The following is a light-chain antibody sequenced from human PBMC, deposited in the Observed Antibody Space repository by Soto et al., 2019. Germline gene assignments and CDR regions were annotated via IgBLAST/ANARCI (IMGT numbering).Light chain of an antibody. CDR3: QQRSDWPPLT. CDR2: YAS. CDR1: QSVSSY. Sequence: EIVLTQSPATLSLSPGERATLSCRASQSVSSYLAWYQQKPGQAPRLLIYYASTRSTGIPARFSGSGSGTDFTLTISSLEPADVAVYYCQQRSDWPPLTFGGGTKVEIK. V-gene: IGKV3-11*01. J-gene: IGKJ4*01.